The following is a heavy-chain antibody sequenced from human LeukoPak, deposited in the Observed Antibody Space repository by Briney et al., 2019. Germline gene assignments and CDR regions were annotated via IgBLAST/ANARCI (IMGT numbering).Heavy chain of an antibody. CDR1: GFTFSNAW. D-gene: IGHD2-15*01. CDR3: TTVVVVAATPPLDAFDI. CDR2: IKSKTDGGTT. V-gene: IGHV3-15*01. J-gene: IGHJ3*02. Sequence: GGSLRLSCAASGFTFSNAWMSWVRQAPGKGLEWVGRIKSKTDGGTTDYAAPVKGRFTISRDDSKNTLYLQMNSLKTEDTAVYYCTTVVVVAATPPLDAFDIWGQGTMVTVSS.